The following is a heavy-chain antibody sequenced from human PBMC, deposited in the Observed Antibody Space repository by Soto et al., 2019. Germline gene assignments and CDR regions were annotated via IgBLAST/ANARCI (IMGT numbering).Heavy chain of an antibody. CDR3: AKEGPITNWYFDY. V-gene: IGHV3-30*18. CDR2: ISYDGNVA. J-gene: IGHJ4*02. Sequence: QVQLVESGGGVVQPGRSLRLSCAASGFTFSSYGMHWVRQAPGKGLEWVTVISYDGNVAYYADSVKGRFTISRDNSKNTLDLEINRLRTEDTAMYYCAKEGPITNWYFDYWGQGTLVTVSS. D-gene: IGHD1-1*01. CDR1: GFTFSSYG.